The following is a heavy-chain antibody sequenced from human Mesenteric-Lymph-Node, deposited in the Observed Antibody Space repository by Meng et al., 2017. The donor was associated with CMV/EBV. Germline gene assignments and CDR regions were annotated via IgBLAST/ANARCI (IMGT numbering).Heavy chain of an antibody. CDR1: SSW. Sequence: SSWWSWVRRPPGKGVEWIEEIYHDKDNNDNPTLKSRVTVSIDTTKSQFSLRLTSVTATDTAVYYCARGRRITMIQSAPIDAHYFDSWGQGTLVTVSS. V-gene: IGHV4-4*02. D-gene: IGHD3-22*01. CDR2: IYHDKDN. J-gene: IGHJ4*02. CDR3: ARGRRITMIQSAPIDAHYFDS.